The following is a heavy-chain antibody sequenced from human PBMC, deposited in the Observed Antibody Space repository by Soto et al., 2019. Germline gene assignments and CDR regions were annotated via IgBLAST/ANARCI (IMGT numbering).Heavy chain of an antibody. V-gene: IGHV1-69*12. J-gene: IGHJ6*02. Sequence: QVQLVQSGAEVKKPGSSVKVSCKASGGTFSSYAISWVRQAPGQGLEWMGGIIPIFGTANYAQKFQGRVTITADESTSKAYMELSSLRSEDTAVYYCARDGGTTVVPLGYYGMDVWGQGTTVTVSS. D-gene: IGHD4-17*01. CDR1: GGTFSSYA. CDR2: IIPIFGTA. CDR3: ARDGGTTVVPLGYYGMDV.